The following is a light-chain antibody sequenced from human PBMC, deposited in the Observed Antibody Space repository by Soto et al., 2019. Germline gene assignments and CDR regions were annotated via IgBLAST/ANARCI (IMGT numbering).Light chain of an antibody. Sequence: DIQMTQSPSSLSASVGDRVTITCQASQDIGKFLNWYQVKPGKAPKLVVYDASILEPGVPARFRGSGSGTDFSFTIAGLQPEDSATYYCQQYDNLPLTFGGGTNVQIK. CDR2: DAS. CDR3: QQYDNLPLT. CDR1: QDIGKF. J-gene: IGKJ4*01. V-gene: IGKV1-33*01.